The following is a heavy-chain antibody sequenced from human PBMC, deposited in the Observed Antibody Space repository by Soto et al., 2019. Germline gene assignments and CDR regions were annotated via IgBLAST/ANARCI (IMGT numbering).Heavy chain of an antibody. Sequence: SETLSLTCTVSGGSISSSSYYWCLIRQPPGKGLEWMGSIYYSGSTYYNPSLKSRVTISVDTSKNPFSLKLSSVPAADTAVYYCARLGPLRFLEWLYGDGSWFDPWGQGTLVTVSS. CDR3: ARLGPLRFLEWLYGDGSWFDP. CDR2: IYYSGST. J-gene: IGHJ5*02. CDR1: GGSISSSSYY. D-gene: IGHD3-3*01. V-gene: IGHV4-39*01.